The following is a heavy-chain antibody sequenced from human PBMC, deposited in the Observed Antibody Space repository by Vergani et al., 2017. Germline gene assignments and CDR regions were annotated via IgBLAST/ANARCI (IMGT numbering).Heavy chain of an antibody. V-gene: IGHV5-51*01. CDR1: GYSFTNYW. CDR2: IHPADSDT. D-gene: IGHD3-22*01. Sequence: EVQLVQSGAEVKKPGESLKISCQLSGYSFTNYWIGWVRQMPGKGLEWMGIIHPADSDTRYSPSFQGQITISVDKSISTAYLQRSSLRASDSARYYGARLYGRDSSGSKYFDYWGQGTLVTVSS. J-gene: IGHJ4*02. CDR3: ARLYGRDSSGSKYFDY.